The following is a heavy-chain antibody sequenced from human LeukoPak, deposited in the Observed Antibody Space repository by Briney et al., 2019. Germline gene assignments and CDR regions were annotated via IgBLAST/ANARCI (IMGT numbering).Heavy chain of an antibody. J-gene: IGHJ4*02. CDR1: GFTFSSYA. Sequence: PGTSLRLSCAASGFTFSSYAIHWVRQAPGKGLEWVAVISYDGSDKFYPDSVKGRFTISRDNSKNTVYLQVNSLRAEDSAVYYCAKDLAVVSPDGDYWGQGTLVTVSS. V-gene: IGHV3-30*18. CDR2: ISYDGSDK. D-gene: IGHD4-23*01. CDR3: AKDLAVVSPDGDY.